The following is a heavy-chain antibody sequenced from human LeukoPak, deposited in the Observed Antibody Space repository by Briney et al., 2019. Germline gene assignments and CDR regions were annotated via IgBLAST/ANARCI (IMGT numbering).Heavy chain of an antibody. Sequence: GGSLRHSCAASGFTFSSYWMSWVRQAPGKGLEWMANIKQDGSEKYYVDSVKGRFTISRDNAKNSLYLQMNSLRAEDTAVYYCARDAIATAGTRRYYYGMDVWGQGTTVTVSS. J-gene: IGHJ6*02. D-gene: IGHD6-13*01. CDR3: ARDAIATAGTRRYYYGMDV. CDR1: GFTFSSYW. CDR2: IKQDGSEK. V-gene: IGHV3-7*01.